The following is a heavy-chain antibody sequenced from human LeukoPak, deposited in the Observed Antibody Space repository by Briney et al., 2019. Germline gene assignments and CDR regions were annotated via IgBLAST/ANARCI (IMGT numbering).Heavy chain of an antibody. CDR1: GGSISSGDYY. J-gene: IGHJ4*02. CDR3: ARDSVYYDFWSGYPHN. CDR2: IYYSGST. Sequence: PSETLSLTCTVSGGSISSGDYYWSWLRQPPGKGLEWIGYIYYSGSTYYNPSLKSRVTISVDTSKNQFSLKLSSVTAADTAVYYCARDSVYYDFWSGYPHNWGQGTLVTVSS. D-gene: IGHD3-3*01. V-gene: IGHV4-30-4*08.